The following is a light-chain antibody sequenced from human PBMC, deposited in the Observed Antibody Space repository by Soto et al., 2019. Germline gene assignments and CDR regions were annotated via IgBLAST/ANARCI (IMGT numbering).Light chain of an antibody. J-gene: IGLJ1*01. CDR3: ISHAGSTLYV. CDR1: SSDVGGYNY. CDR2: EVS. V-gene: IGLV2-8*01. Sequence: QSVLTQPPSASGSPGQSVTISCTGTSSDVGGYNYVSWYQQHPGKAPKLMIYEVSKRPSGVPDRFSGSKSGNTASLTVSGLQAEDEADYYCISHAGSTLYVFGTGTKLTVL.